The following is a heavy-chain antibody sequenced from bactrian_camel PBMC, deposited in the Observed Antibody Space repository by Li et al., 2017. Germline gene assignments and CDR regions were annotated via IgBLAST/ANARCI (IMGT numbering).Heavy chain of an antibody. CDR2: IESRGTT. J-gene: IGHJ4*01. CDR1: GYTYRLYC. Sequence: VQLVESGGGSVQSGGSLRVSCEVSGYTYRLYCMGWFRQVPGKEREGVAAIESRGTTSYAPSVKGRFTIAQDSAKNTLYLEMNSLKPEDTGVYFCAAESIGGYCEEGQGTQVTVS. V-gene: IGHV3S53*01. D-gene: IGHD1*01.